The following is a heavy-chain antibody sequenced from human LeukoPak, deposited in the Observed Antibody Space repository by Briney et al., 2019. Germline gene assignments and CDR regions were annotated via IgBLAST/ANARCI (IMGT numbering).Heavy chain of an antibody. Sequence: SETLSLTCTVSGGSISSAAYYWSWIRQPAGKGLEWIARIYISGSTNYNPSLKSRVTISVDTSKNQFSLKLSSVTAADTAVYYCAREREGPYGYLDYWGQGTLVTVSS. CDR1: GGSISSAAYY. CDR2: IYISGST. D-gene: IGHD4-17*01. J-gene: IGHJ4*02. CDR3: AREREGPYGYLDY. V-gene: IGHV4-61*02.